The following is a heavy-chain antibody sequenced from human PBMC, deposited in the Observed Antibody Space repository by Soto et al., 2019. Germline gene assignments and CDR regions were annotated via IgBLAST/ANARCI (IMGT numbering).Heavy chain of an antibody. D-gene: IGHD2-21*01. V-gene: IGHV3-7*01. CDR2: MKQDGSEK. J-gene: IGHJ3*01. Sequence: EVQVVESGGDLVQPGGSLRLSCVASGFTLSGYWMSWFRQAPGKGLEWVANMKQDGSEKYYVDSVKGRFTISRDNAKNSLYLQMNSLRVEDTAVYYCARGPRWHNAFDSWGQGTMVTVSS. CDR1: GFTLSGYW. CDR3: ARGPRWHNAFDS.